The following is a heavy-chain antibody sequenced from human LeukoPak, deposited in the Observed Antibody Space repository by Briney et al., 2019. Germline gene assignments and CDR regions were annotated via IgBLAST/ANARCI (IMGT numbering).Heavy chain of an antibody. CDR2: ISSSSSTI. V-gene: IGHV3-48*04. J-gene: IGHJ4*02. CDR3: ARDLTTVIAHVLYFDS. Sequence: PGGSLRLSCAASGFTFSSYSMNWVRQAPGKGLEWISYISSSSSTIYYADSVKGRFTISRDNAKNSLYLQMNSLRAEDTAVYYCARDLTTVIAHVLYFDSWGQGTLVTVSS. CDR1: GFTFSSYS. D-gene: IGHD4-11*01.